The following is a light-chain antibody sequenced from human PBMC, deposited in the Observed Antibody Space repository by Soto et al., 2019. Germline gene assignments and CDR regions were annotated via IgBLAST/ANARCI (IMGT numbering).Light chain of an antibody. CDR2: DVS. CDR1: SSVVGGYNY. J-gene: IGLJ2*01. Sequence: QSAPTPPASVAGSPGQSITISRTGTSSVVGGYNYVSWYQQDPGKVPKLMIYDVSSRPSGVSNRFSGSKSGNTASLTISGLQAEDEADYYCSSYTGSSTVVFGGGTKVTVL. V-gene: IGLV2-14*03. CDR3: SSYTGSSTVV.